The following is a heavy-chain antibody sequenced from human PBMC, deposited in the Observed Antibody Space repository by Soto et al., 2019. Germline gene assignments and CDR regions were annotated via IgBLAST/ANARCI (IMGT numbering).Heavy chain of an antibody. V-gene: IGHV3-23*01. Sequence: PGGTLCLSCAVSGVTFSSDAMCWVRQPPGKGLEWVSAISGSGGSTYYADSVKGRFTISRDNSKNTLYLQMNSRRAEDTAVYYCATLARSHNDYGDSGSIDYWGQGTLVTVSS. D-gene: IGHD4-17*01. J-gene: IGHJ4*02. CDR3: ATLARSHNDYGDSGSIDY. CDR1: GVTFSSDA. CDR2: ISGSGGST.